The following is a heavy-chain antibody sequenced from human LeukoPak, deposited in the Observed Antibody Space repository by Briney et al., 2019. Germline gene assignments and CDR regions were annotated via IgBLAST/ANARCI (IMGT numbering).Heavy chain of an antibody. CDR3: ARDLSLGYGGNLRYYYGMDV. D-gene: IGHD4-23*01. V-gene: IGHV3-48*01. CDR2: ISSSSSTI. Sequence: GESLRLSCAASGFTLGSYAMNWVRQAPGKGLEWISYISSSSSTIYYADSVKGRFTISRDNSKNTLYLQMNSLRAEDTAVYYCARDLSLGYGGNLRYYYGMDVWGQGTTVTVSS. CDR1: GFTLGSYA. J-gene: IGHJ6*02.